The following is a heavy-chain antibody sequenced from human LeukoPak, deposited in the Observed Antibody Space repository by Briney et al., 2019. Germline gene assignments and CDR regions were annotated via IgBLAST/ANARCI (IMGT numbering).Heavy chain of an antibody. V-gene: IGHV5-51*01. Sequence: GECLKISCKGSGYSFTSYWIGWVRQMPGKGLEWMGIIYPGDSDTRYSPSFQGQVTISADKSISTAYLQWSSLKASDTAMYYCARHVPYYGSGSYYNVPFDIWGQGTMVTVSS. CDR1: GYSFTSYW. J-gene: IGHJ3*02. CDR2: IYPGDSDT. D-gene: IGHD3-10*01. CDR3: ARHVPYYGSGSYYNVPFDI.